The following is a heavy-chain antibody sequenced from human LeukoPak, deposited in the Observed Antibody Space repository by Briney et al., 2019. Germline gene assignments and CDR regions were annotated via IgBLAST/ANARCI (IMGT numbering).Heavy chain of an antibody. CDR3: ARDGGCSGGSCYGWFDP. CDR2: ISSSSSTI. CDR1: GFTFSSHS. D-gene: IGHD2-15*01. V-gene: IGHV3-48*01. Sequence: TGGSLRLSCAASGFTFSSHSMNWVRQAPGKGLEWVSYISSSSSTIYYADSVKGRFTISRDNAKNSLYLQMYSLRAEDTAVYYCARDGGCSGGSCYGWFDPWGQGTLVTVSS. J-gene: IGHJ5*02.